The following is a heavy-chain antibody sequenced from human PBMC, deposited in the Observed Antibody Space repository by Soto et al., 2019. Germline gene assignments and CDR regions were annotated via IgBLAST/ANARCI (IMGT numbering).Heavy chain of an antibody. V-gene: IGHV1-69*01. CDR2: VSPTFKTS. CDR1: GVSFNNNG. J-gene: IGHJ6*02. CDR3: ARVLDDGSGSYSPYGIDV. D-gene: IGHD3-10*01. Sequence: QVQLVQYGAEVKKPGSSVKVSCKTSGVSFNNNGIAGVRQAPGHGLEWMGGVSPTFKTSNYARKFKGRILITADASTGTVNIELSSLTAEDAVQYYCARVLDDGSGSYSPYGIDVWGQGTTVTVSS.